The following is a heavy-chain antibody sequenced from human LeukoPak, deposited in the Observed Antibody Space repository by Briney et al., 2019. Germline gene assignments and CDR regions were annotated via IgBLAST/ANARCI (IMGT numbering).Heavy chain of an antibody. V-gene: IGHV3-74*01. CDR1: GLTLSSYW. CDR3: AELTSMVEQY. CDR2: INSDGSST. J-gene: IGHJ4*02. D-gene: IGHD3-10*01. Sequence: PGGSLSLSCAASGLTLSSYWMHWVRQAPGKGLVWVSRINSDGSSTRYADSVKGRLTIHRDNAKNTLYLQMDSLRAEDTAVYYCAELTSMVEQYWGQGTLVTVSS.